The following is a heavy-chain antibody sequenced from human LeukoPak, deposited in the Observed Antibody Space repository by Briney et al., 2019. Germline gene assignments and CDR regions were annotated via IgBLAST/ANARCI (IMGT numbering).Heavy chain of an antibody. Sequence: GESLKISCKGSGYSFTSYWIGWVRQMPGKGLEWMGIIYPGDSDTRYSPSFQGQVTISADKSISTAYLQWSSLKASDTAMYYCASRSDAYDILTGTDFDYWGQGTLVTVSS. CDR2: IYPGDSDT. D-gene: IGHD3-9*01. CDR1: GYSFTSYW. J-gene: IGHJ4*02. CDR3: ASRSDAYDILTGTDFDY. V-gene: IGHV5-51*01.